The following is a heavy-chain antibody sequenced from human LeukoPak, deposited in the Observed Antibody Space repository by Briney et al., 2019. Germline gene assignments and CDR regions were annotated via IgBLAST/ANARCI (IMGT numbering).Heavy chain of an antibody. V-gene: IGHV4-34*01. D-gene: IGHD3-22*01. J-gene: IGHJ4*02. Sequence: SETLSLTCAVYGGSFSGYYWSWIRQPPGKGLEWIGEINHSGSTNYNPSLKSRVTISVDTSKNQFSLKLSSVTAADTAVYYCARWGRSGYSGDYWGQGTLVTVSS. CDR1: GGSFSGYY. CDR2: INHSGST. CDR3: ARWGRSGYSGDY.